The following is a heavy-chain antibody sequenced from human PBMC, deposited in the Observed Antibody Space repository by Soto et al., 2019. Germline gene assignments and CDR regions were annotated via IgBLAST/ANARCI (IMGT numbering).Heavy chain of an antibody. V-gene: IGHV3-23*01. D-gene: IGHD6-13*01. CDR3: AKIAAAGDAFDI. CDR2: ISGSGGSI. CDR1: GFTFRSYA. J-gene: IGHJ3*02. Sequence: TGGSLRLSCAASGFTFRSYAMSWVRQAPGKGLEWVSAISGSGGSIYYADSVKGRFTISRDNSKNTLYLQMNSLRAEDTAVYYCAKIAAAGDAFDIWGQGTMVTVSS.